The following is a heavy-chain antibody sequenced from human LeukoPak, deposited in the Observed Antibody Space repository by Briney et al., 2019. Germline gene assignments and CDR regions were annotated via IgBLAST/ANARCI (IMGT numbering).Heavy chain of an antibody. CDR3: AVPLEMTTAFDY. V-gene: IGHV1-46*01. D-gene: IGHD5-24*01. Sequence: GASVKVSCKAFGYTFTSYYMHWVRQAPGQGLEWMGIINPSGGSTSYAQKFQGRVTMTRATSTSTVYMELRSLRSEDMAVYYCAVPLEMTTAFDYWGQGTLVTVSS. J-gene: IGHJ4*02. CDR2: INPSGGST. CDR1: GYTFTSYY.